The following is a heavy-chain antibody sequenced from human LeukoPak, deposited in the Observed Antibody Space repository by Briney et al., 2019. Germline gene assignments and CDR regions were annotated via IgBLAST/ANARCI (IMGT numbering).Heavy chain of an antibody. V-gene: IGHV3-23*01. J-gene: IGHJ3*02. CDR3: AKALAMAGTFTFDI. CDR2: ISGSGGGT. D-gene: IGHD6-19*01. Sequence: GGSLRLSCAASGFTFSSYEMNWVRQAPGKGLEWVSAISGSGGGTYYADSVKGRFTISRDNSKNTLYVQMNSLRAEDTAVYYCAKALAMAGTFTFDIWGQGTLVTVSS. CDR1: GFTFSSYE.